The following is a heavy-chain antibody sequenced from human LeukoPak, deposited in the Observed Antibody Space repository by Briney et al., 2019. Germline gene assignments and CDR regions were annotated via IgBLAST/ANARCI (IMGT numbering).Heavy chain of an antibody. CDR1: GFTFSSYA. V-gene: IGHV3-23*01. CDR3: ASPDFWSGYSYTDAFDI. J-gene: IGHJ3*02. D-gene: IGHD3-3*01. CDR2: ISGSGGST. Sequence: PGGSLRLSFAASGFTFSSYAMSWVRQAPGKGLEWVSAISGSGGSTYYADSVKGRFTISRDNSKNTLYLQMNSLRAEDTAVYYCASPDFWSGYSYTDAFDIWGQGTMVTVSS.